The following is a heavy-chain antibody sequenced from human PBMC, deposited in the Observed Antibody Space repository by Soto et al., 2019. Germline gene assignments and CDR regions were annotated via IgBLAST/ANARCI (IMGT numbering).Heavy chain of an antibody. D-gene: IGHD5-12*01. CDR2: IYHSGST. CDR3: AAGGGLPRYY. Sequence: QLQLQESGSGLVEPSQTLSLTCGVSGGSISSSGYSWSRIRQPPGKGLEWIGYIYHSGSTYYNPSLKSRVTISVDRSKNQFSLKLSSVTAADTAVYYCAAGGGLPRYYWGQGTLVTVSS. J-gene: IGHJ4*02. CDR1: GGSISSSGYS. V-gene: IGHV4-30-2*01.